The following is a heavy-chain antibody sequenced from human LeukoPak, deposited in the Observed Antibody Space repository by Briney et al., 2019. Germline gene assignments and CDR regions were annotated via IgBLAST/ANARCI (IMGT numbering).Heavy chain of an antibody. CDR2: IFYSGST. CDR1: GGSISSYF. CDR3: ARYCSDGSCHSFDY. V-gene: IGHV4-59*01. J-gene: IGHJ4*02. Sequence: MPSETLSLTCSVSGGSISSYFWSWIRQPPGKGLEWIGYIFYSGSTNYNPSLKSRVTMSVDTSKNQFSLKLSSVTAADTAVYYCARYCSDGSCHSFDYWGQGTLVTASS. D-gene: IGHD2-15*01.